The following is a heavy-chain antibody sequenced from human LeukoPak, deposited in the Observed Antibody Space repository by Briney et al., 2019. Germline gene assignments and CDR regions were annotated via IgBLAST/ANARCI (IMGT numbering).Heavy chain of an antibody. CDR3: ARAGLYGDYSRGAYFDY. CDR2: INWNGGST. CDR1: GFTFSSYD. J-gene: IGHJ4*02. D-gene: IGHD4-17*01. Sequence: PGGSLRLSCAASGFTFSSYDMSWVRQPPGKGLEWVSGINWNGGSTGYADSVKGRFTISRDNAKNSLYLQMNSLRAEDTALYYCARAGLYGDYSRGAYFDYWGQGTLVTVSS. V-gene: IGHV3-20*04.